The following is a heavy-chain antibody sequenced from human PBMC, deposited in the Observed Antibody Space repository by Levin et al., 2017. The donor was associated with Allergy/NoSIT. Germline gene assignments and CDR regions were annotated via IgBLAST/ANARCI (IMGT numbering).Heavy chain of an antibody. V-gene: IGHV3-23*01. CDR1: GFSFSSYA. CDR3: AKQCGGSCYPILDC. CDR2: IDGYGDIT. J-gene: IGHJ4*02. D-gene: IGHD2-21*02. Sequence: GGSLRLSCAASGFSFSSYAMSWVRQAPGKGLEWVSGIDGYGDITYYADSVKGRFTISRDNSKNTLYLEMNSLRAEDAALYYCAKQCGGSCYPILDCWGQGTLVTVSS.